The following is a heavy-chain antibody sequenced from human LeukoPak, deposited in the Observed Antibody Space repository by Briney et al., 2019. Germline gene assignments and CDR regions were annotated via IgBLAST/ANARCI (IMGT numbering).Heavy chain of an antibody. V-gene: IGHV1-46*01. CDR2: INPSGGST. J-gene: IGHJ5*02. CDR1: GYTFTSYY. Sequence: ASVKVSCKASGYTFTSYYMHWVRQAPGQGLEWMGIINPSGGSTSYAQKFQGRVTMTRDTSTSTAYMELSSLRSEDTAVYYCARDLAVAGTDNWFDPWGQGTLVTVSS. D-gene: IGHD6-19*01. CDR3: ARDLAVAGTDNWFDP.